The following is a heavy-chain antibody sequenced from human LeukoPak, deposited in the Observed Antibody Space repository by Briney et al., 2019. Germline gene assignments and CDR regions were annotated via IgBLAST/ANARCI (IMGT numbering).Heavy chain of an antibody. CDR2: ISYDGSNK. CDR3: ARGYCSSTSCYTDYYYGMDV. CDR1: GFTFSSYA. J-gene: IGHJ6*02. D-gene: IGHD2-2*02. Sequence: GGSLRLSCAASGFTFSSYAMHWVRQAPGKGLEWVAVISYDGSNKYYADSVKGRFTISRDNSKNTLYLQMNSLRSEDTAVYCRARGYCSSTSCYTDYYYGMDVWGQGTTVTVSS. V-gene: IGHV3-30-3*01.